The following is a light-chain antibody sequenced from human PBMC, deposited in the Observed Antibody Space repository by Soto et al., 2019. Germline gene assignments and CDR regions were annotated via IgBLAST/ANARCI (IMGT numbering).Light chain of an antibody. CDR2: GAS. CDR3: QQSYSTPRT. V-gene: IGKV1-39*01. Sequence: DIQMTQSPSSLSASVGDRVTITCRASQSISSYLNWYQQKPGKAPKLLIYGASSLQSGVPSRFSGSRSGTDFTLTISSLQPEDFATYYCQQSYSTPRTFGQGTTVQIK. J-gene: IGKJ1*01. CDR1: QSISSY.